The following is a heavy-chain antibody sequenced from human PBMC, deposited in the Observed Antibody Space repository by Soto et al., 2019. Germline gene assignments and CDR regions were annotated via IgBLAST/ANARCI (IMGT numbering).Heavy chain of an antibody. V-gene: IGHV5-51*01. Sequence: VESLKISCKGSGYIFTSYWIGCVLQMPVKVLEWMGIIYPGDSDTRYSPSFQGQVTISADKSISTAYLQWSSLKASDTAMYYCARLSGCSSTSCYTHMDVWGQGTTVTVSS. CDR1: GYIFTSYW. J-gene: IGHJ6*02. CDR3: ARLSGCSSTSCYTHMDV. CDR2: IYPGDSDT. D-gene: IGHD2-2*02.